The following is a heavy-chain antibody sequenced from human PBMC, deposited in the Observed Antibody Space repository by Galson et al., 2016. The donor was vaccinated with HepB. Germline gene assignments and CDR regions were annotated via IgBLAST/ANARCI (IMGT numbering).Heavy chain of an antibody. Sequence: SLRLSCAASGFTFSNYGMHWVRQAPGKGLEWLAVISYDGGKTHYADSVKGRFTISRDNSNSTLFVQMNSLRDEDTALYYCAKEITYYDSSGYYSPFDYWGQGTLVTVSS. CDR1: GFTFSNYG. CDR3: AKEITYYDSSGYYSPFDY. J-gene: IGHJ4*02. CDR2: ISYDGGKT. D-gene: IGHD3-22*01. V-gene: IGHV3-30*18.